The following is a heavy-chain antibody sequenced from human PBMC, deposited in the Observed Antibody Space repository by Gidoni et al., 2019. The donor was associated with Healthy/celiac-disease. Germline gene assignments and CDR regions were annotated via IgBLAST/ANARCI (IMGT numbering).Heavy chain of an antibody. Sequence: QVQLQESGPGLVKPSETLSLTCTVSGGSISSYYWSWIRQPPGKGLEWIGYIYYSGSTNYNPSLKSRVTISVDTSKNQFSLKLSSVTAADTAVYYCARSKGYGGNDYWGQGTLVTVSS. V-gene: IGHV4-59*01. D-gene: IGHD2-15*01. J-gene: IGHJ4*02. CDR1: GGSISSYY. CDR3: ARSKGYGGNDY. CDR2: IYYSGST.